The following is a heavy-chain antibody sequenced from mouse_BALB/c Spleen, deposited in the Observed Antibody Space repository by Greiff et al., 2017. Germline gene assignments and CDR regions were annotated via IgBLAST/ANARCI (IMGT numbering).Heavy chain of an antibody. CDR2: IDPENGNT. D-gene: IGHD1-1*01. J-gene: IGHJ3*01. CDR1: GFNIKDYY. CDR3: ASYYGSSFAY. Sequence: LVESGAELVRPGALVKLSCKASGFNIKDYYMHWVKQRPEQGLEWIGWIDPENGNTINDPKFQGKASITADTSSNTAYLQLSSLTSEDTAVYYCASYYGSSFAYWGQGTLVTVSA. V-gene: IGHV14-1*02.